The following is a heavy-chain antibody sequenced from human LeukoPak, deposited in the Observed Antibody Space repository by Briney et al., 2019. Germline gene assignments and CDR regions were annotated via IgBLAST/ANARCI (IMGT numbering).Heavy chain of an antibody. J-gene: IGHJ4*02. Sequence: GGSLRLSCEASGFTFSDTWMHWVRQAPGKGLEWVSVIYSGGSTYYADSVKGRFTISRDNSKNTLYLQMNSLRAEDTAVYYCARVLRASIDYWGQGTLVTVSS. CDR1: GFTFSDTW. D-gene: IGHD1-26*01. V-gene: IGHV3-53*01. CDR3: ARVLRASIDY. CDR2: IYSGGST.